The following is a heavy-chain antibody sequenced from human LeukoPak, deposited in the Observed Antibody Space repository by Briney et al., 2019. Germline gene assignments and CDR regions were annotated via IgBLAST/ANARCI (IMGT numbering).Heavy chain of an antibody. V-gene: IGHV3-15*01. CDR3: TTGEYQLLPPTEGSSVFDP. Sequence: GGSPRLSCAASGFTFSNAWMSWVRQAPGKGLEWVGRIKSKTDGGTTDYAAPVKGRFTISRDDSKNTLYLQMNSLKTEDTAVYYCTTGEYQLLPPTEGSSVFDPWGQGTLVTVSS. CDR2: IKSKTDGGTT. D-gene: IGHD2-2*01. CDR1: GFTFSNAW. J-gene: IGHJ5*02.